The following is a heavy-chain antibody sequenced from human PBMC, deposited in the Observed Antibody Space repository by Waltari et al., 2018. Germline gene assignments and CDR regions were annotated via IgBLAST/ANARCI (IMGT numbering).Heavy chain of an antibody. CDR2: FDPEDGET. CDR3: ATEYFGTRAVDP. CDR1: GYTPTELS. V-gene: IGHV1-24*01. Sequence: QVQLVQSGAEVKKPGASVKVYCKVSGYTPTELSMPWLRQAPGKGLEWMGGFDPEDGETIYAQKFQGRVTMTEDTSTDTAYMELSSLRSEDTAVYYCATEYFGTRAVDPWGQGTLVTVSS. D-gene: IGHD3-10*01. J-gene: IGHJ5*02.